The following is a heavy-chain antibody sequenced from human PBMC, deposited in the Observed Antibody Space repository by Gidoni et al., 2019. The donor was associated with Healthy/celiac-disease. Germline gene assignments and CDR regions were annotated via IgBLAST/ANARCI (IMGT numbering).Heavy chain of an antibody. CDR1: GFTFSSYR. D-gene: IGHD6-19*01. V-gene: IGHV3-21*01. J-gene: IGHJ3*02. CDR2: ISSSSSYI. CDR3: ARAFGSSGWSDDAFDI. Sequence: EVQLVESGGGLVKPGGSLRLSCAASGFTFSSYRMNWVRQAPGKGLEWVSSISSSSSYIYYADSVKGRFTISRDNAKNSLYLQMNSLRAEDTAVYYCARAFGSSGWSDDAFDIWGQGTMVTVSS.